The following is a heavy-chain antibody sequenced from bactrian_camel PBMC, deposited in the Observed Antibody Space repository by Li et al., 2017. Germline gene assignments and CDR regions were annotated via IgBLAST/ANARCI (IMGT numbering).Heavy chain of an antibody. CDR3: ASSTREAVWGLSSAAFDT. V-gene: IGHV3S26*01. CDR2: ILTGATST. Sequence: VQLVESGGGAVLPGGSLKLSCTGPTYIYRSNYCMGWVRQAPGKEREGAAAILTGATSTIYAASVKGRFTISQDNTKKMVHLQMNNLSPEDTAIYYCASSTREAVWGLSSAAFDTGARGPRSPSP. J-gene: IGHJ4*01. D-gene: IGHD3*01. CDR1: TYIYRSNYC.